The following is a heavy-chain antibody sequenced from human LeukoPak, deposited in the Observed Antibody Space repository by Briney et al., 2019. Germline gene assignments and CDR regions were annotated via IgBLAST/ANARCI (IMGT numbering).Heavy chain of an antibody. CDR1: GGSISSGGYY. V-gene: IGHV4-31*03. CDR3: ARALYSSTAEPYNWFDP. D-gene: IGHD6-13*01. CDR2: IYYSGST. J-gene: IGHJ5*02. Sequence: SETLSLTCTVSGGSISSGGYYWSWIRQHPGKGLEWIGYIYYSGSTYYNPSLKSRVTISVDTSKNQFSLKLSFVTAADTAVYYCARALYSSTAEPYNWFDPWGRGTLVTVSS.